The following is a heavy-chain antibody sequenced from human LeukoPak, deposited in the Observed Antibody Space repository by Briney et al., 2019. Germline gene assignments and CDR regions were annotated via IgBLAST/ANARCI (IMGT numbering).Heavy chain of an antibody. J-gene: IGHJ5*02. V-gene: IGHV4-59*01. CDR3: ARAYDFWFDP. CDR2: IYYSGST. CDR1: GGSISSYC. D-gene: IGHD1-1*01. Sequence: SETLSLTCTVSGGSISSYCWSWIRQPPGKGLEWIGYIYYSGSTNYNPSLKSRVTISVDTSKNQFSLKLSSVTAADTAVYYCARAYDFWFDPWGQGTLVTVSS.